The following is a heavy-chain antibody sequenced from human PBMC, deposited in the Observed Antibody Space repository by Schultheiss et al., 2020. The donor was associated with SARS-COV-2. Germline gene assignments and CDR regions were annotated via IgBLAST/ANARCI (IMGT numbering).Heavy chain of an antibody. CDR3: ARDLGYYDSSGWVY. CDR1: GFTFSTYA. D-gene: IGHD3-22*01. J-gene: IGHJ4*02. CDR2: ISGNGGVT. V-gene: IGHV3-23*01. Sequence: GGSLRLSCAASGFTFSTYAMSWVRQAPGKGLEWVSGISGNGGVTYYADSVKGRFTISRDNSKNTLYLQMNSLRAEDTAVYYCARDLGYYDSSGWVYWGQGTLVTVSS.